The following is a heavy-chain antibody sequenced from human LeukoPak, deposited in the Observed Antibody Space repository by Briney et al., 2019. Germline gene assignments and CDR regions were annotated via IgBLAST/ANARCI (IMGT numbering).Heavy chain of an antibody. J-gene: IGHJ5*02. Sequence: SETLSLTCTVSGGSISSSSYYWGWIRQPPGKGLEWIGSIYYSGSTYYNPSLKSRVTISVDTSKNQFSLKLSSVTAADTAVYYCARGCSGSYYPAWFDPWGQGTLVTVSS. CDR2: IYYSGST. V-gene: IGHV4-39*01. CDR1: GGSISSSSYY. D-gene: IGHD3-10*02. CDR3: ARGCSGSYYPAWFDP.